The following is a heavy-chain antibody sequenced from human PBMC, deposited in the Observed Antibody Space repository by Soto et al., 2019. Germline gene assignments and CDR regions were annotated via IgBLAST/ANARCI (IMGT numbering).Heavy chain of an antibody. J-gene: IGHJ4*02. Sequence: VQSGGEVKKPGASVKVSSKAFGYTFSTNGLTWLRQAPGQGLGWMGWIGGYNGNTNYAPKFQGRVTMTADTSTSTAHMELRGLRSDDTAVYYCATAIAATGPADSWGQGTLVTVSS. V-gene: IGHV1-18*01. CDR2: IGGYNGNT. CDR1: GYTFSTNG. CDR3: ATAIAATGPADS. D-gene: IGHD6-13*01.